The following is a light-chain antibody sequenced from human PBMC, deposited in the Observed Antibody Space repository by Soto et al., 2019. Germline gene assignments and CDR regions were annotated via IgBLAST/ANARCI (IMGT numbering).Light chain of an antibody. CDR1: QSVAKD. CDR2: GAS. CDR3: QQYGSSPRT. V-gene: IGKV3-15*01. J-gene: IGKJ1*01. Sequence: EIVMTQSPATLSVSPGERVTLSCRASQSVAKDLAWYQHKPGQAPRLLIHGASTRATGIPARFSGSGSGTDFTLTINRLEPEDFAVYFCQQYGSSPRTFGLGTKVDI.